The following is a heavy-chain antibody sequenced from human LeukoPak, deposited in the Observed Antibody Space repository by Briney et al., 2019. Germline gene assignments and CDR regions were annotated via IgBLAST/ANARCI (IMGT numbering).Heavy chain of an antibody. D-gene: IGHD2-15*01. Sequence: ASVKVSCKASGGTFCSYAISWVRQAAGQGLEWMGGIIPIFGTANYAQKFQGRVTITADESTSTAYMELSSLRSEDTAVYYCAREAPIGWNWFDPWGQGTQVTVSS. CDR1: GGTFCSYA. V-gene: IGHV1-69*13. CDR2: IIPIFGTA. J-gene: IGHJ5*02. CDR3: AREAPIGWNWFDP.